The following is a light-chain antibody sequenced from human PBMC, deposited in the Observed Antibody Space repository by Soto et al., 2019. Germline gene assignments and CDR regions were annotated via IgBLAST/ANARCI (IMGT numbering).Light chain of an antibody. V-gene: IGLV2-23*01. CDR3: CSYAGSSTSWV. J-gene: IGLJ3*02. CDR1: SSDAGNYNF. Sequence: QSALTQPASVSGSPGRSITISCTGTSSDAGNYNFVSWYQQHPGKAPKVIIYEDSTRPSGVSNRISGSKSGNTASLTISGLQAEDEADYYCCSYAGSSTSWVFGGGTKVTVL. CDR2: EDS.